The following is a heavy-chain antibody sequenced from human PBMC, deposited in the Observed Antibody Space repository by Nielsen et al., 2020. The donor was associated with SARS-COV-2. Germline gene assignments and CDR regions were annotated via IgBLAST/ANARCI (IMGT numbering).Heavy chain of an antibody. D-gene: IGHD3-16*02. Sequence: GGSLRLSCAASGFTFSSYSMNWVRQAPGKGLEWVANIKQDGSEKYYVDSVKGRFTISRDNAKNSLYLQMNSLRAEDTAVYYCARNSHVITFGGVIVIFDYWGQGTLVTVSS. CDR3: ARNSHVITFGGVIVIFDY. CDR2: IKQDGSEK. V-gene: IGHV3-7*01. CDR1: GFTFSSYS. J-gene: IGHJ4*02.